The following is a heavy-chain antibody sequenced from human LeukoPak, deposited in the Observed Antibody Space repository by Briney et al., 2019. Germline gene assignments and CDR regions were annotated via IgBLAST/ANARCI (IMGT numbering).Heavy chain of an antibody. J-gene: IGHJ5*02. CDR2: INPNSGGT. D-gene: IGHD3-10*01. CDR1: GYTFTGYY. V-gene: IGHV1-2*02. CDR3: ARESRDGSGSYYRTSRWFDP. Sequence: ASVKVSCKASGYTFTGYYMHWVRQAPGQGLEWMGWINPNSGGTNYAQKFQGRVTMTRDTSISTAYMELSRLRSDDTAVYYCARESRDGSGSYYRTSRWFDPWGQGTLVTVSS.